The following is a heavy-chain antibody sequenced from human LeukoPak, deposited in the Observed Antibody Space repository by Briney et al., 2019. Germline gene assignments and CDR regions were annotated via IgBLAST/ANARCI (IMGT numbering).Heavy chain of an antibody. CDR1: GGSISSYY. CDR2: IYYSGST. CDR3: ARHLVPYYDSSGYYDYYGMDV. J-gene: IGHJ6*02. V-gene: IGHV4-59*08. Sequence: SETLSLTCTVSGGSISSYYWSWIRQPPGKGLEWIGYIYYSGSTNYNPSLKSRVTISVDTSENQFSLKLSSVTAADTAVYYCARHLVPYYDSSGYYDYYGMDVWGQGTLVTVSS. D-gene: IGHD3-22*01.